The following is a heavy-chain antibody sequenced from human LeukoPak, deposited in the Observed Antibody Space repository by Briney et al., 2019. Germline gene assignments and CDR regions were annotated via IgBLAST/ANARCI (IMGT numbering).Heavy chain of an antibody. D-gene: IGHD6-6*01. Sequence: GGSLRLSCAASGFTFSSYAMHWVRQAPGKGLEWVAVISYDGSNKYYADSVKGRFTISRDNSKNTLYLQMNSLRAEDTAVYYCVKTSTEQLGRAFDYWGRGTLVTVSS. CDR3: VKTSTEQLGRAFDY. V-gene: IGHV3-30-3*02. CDR1: GFTFSSYA. J-gene: IGHJ4*02. CDR2: ISYDGSNK.